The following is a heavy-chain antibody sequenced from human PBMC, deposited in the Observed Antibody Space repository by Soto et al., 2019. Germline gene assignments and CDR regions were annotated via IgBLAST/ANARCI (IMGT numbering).Heavy chain of an antibody. D-gene: IGHD2-15*01. CDR1: GFTFSSYG. Sequence: GGSLRLSCAASGFTFSSYGMHWVRQAPGKGLEWVAVIWYDGSNKYYADSVKGRFTISRDNSKNTLYLQMNSLRAEDTAVYYCARGIGGYYYYYYMDVWGKGTTVTVSS. CDR2: IWYDGSNK. J-gene: IGHJ6*03. CDR3: ARGIGGYYYYYYMDV. V-gene: IGHV3-33*01.